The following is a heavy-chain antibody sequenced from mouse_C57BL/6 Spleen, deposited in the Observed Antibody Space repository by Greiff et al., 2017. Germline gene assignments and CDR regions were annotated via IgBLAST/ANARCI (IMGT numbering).Heavy chain of an antibody. D-gene: IGHD2-10*01. Sequence: EVMLVESGGGLVQPGGSMKLSCAASGFTFSDAWMDWVRQSPEKGLEWVAEIRNKANNHATYYAESVKGRFTISRDDSKSSVYLQMNSLRAEDTGIYYCTGRILPYAMDYWGQGTSVTVSS. CDR3: TGRILPYAMDY. CDR2: IRNKANNHAT. V-gene: IGHV6-6*01. CDR1: GFTFSDAW. J-gene: IGHJ4*01.